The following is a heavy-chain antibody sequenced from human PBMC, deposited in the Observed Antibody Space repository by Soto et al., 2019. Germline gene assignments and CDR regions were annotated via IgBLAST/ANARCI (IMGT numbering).Heavy chain of an antibody. J-gene: IGHJ4*02. Sequence: QLLESGPGLVKPSETLSLTCTVSGGSVNSGYYYWSWIRQPPGKGLEWIGYIYYSVSSNYTPSLKRRVTISIDTSKNQLSLNLSSVTAADTAVYYCARGLGGQLERRGHFEYWGQGTLVTVSS. CDR2: IYYSVSS. V-gene: IGHV4-61*01. CDR3: ARGLGGQLERRGHFEY. D-gene: IGHD1-1*01. CDR1: GGSVNSGYYY.